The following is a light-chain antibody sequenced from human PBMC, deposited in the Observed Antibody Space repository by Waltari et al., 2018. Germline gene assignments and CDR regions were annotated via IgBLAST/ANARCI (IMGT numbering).Light chain of an antibody. CDR2: DAS. J-gene: IGKJ1*01. Sequence: EIVMTQSPATLSVSPGERATLSCSASQRVSSTLAWYQQRPGQAPRLLIYDASTRATGIPARFSGSGSGTEFTLTISSLQSEDIAVYYCQQYNDWPRTFGQGTKVEIK. CDR1: QRVSST. CDR3: QQYNDWPRT. V-gene: IGKV3-15*01.